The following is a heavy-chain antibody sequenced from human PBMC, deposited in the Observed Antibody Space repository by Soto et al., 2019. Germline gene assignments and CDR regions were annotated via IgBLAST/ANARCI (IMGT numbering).Heavy chain of an antibody. CDR2: INAHSGGT. V-gene: IGHV1-2*02. CDR3: AKDLTRQLAYWLDP. Sequence: ASMKVACKASGFSFTGYYIHWLRQAPGQGLEWMGWINAHSGGTEYAQKFQGRVTLTRDTSIATAYLTLTSLTSDDTALYYCAKDLTRQLAYWLDPWGQGTQVTVSS. J-gene: IGHJ5*02. CDR1: GFSFTGYY. D-gene: IGHD6-6*01.